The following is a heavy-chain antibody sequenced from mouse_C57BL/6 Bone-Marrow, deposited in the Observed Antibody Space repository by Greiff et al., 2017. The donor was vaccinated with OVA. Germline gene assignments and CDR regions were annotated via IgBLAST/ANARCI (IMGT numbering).Heavy chain of an antibody. CDR1: GYAFSTSW. D-gene: IGHD2-4*01. V-gene: IGHV1-82*01. J-gene: IGHJ1*03. CDR3: SREDDYDWDFDV. CDR2: IYPGDGDT. Sequence: QVQLQQSGPELVKPGASVKISCKASGYAFSTSWMNWVKQRPGKGLEWIGRIYPGDGDTNYNGKFKGKATLTADKSSSTAYMQRSSLTSEDSAVYVCSREDDYDWDFDVWGTGTTVTVSS.